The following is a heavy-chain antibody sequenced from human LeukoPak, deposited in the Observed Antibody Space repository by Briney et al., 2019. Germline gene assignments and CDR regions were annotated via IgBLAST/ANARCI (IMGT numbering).Heavy chain of an antibody. D-gene: IGHD3-3*01. J-gene: IGHJ4*02. CDR2: IYPGDSDT. V-gene: IGHV5-51*01. CDR3: ARKSDFRLDY. CDR1: GYSFTSYW. Sequence: GESLKLSCKGSGYSFTSYWIGWVRQTPGKGLEWMGIIYPGDSDTRYSPSFQGQVTISTDKSISTVYLQWSSLKAWVTAIYYCARKSDFRLDYWGQGTLVTVSS.